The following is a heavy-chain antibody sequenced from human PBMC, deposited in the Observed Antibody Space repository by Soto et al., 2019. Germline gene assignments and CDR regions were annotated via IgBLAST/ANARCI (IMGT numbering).Heavy chain of an antibody. D-gene: IGHD6-19*01. CDR1: GYTFTSYG. J-gene: IGHJ5*02. V-gene: IGHV1-18*01. Sequence: VKVSCKASGYTFTSYGISWVRQAPGQGLEWMGWISAYNGNTNYAQKLQGRVTMTTDTSTSTAYMELRSLRSDDTAVYYCARDPSIAVAGRNWFDPWGQGTLVTVSS. CDR3: ARDPSIAVAGRNWFDP. CDR2: ISAYNGNT.